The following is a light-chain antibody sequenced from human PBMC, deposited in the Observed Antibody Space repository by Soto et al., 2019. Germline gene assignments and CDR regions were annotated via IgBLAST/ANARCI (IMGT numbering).Light chain of an antibody. V-gene: IGKV3-20*01. CDR3: QQYGSSPPWT. Sequence: EIVLTQSPGTLSLSPGERATLSCRASQSVSSSYLAWYQQKPGQAPRLLIYGASTRATGIPARFSGSRSGTEFTLTISRLEPEDFAVYYCQQYGSSPPWTFGQGTKVDIK. J-gene: IGKJ1*01. CDR1: QSVSSSY. CDR2: GAS.